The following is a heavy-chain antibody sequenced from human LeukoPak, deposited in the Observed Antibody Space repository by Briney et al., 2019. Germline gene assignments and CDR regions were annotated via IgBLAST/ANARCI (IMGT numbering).Heavy chain of an antibody. CDR1: GGSISSYY. Sequence: PSETLSLTCTVSGGSISSYYWSWIRQPAGKGLEWIGEINHSGSTNYNPSLKSRVTISVDTSKNQFSLKLSSVTAADTAVYYCARGRLVRADYWGQGTLVTVSS. V-gene: IGHV4-34*01. D-gene: IGHD3-22*01. CDR3: ARGRLVRADY. CDR2: INHSGST. J-gene: IGHJ4*02.